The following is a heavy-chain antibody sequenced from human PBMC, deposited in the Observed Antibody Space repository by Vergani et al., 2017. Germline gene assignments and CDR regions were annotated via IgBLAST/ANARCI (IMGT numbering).Heavy chain of an antibody. D-gene: IGHD2-2*01. CDR2: INHSGST. V-gene: IGHV4-34*01. CDR1: GGSFSGYY. Sequence: QVQLQQWGAGLLKPSETLSLTCAVYGGSFSGYYWRWIRQPPGKGLEWIGEINHSGSTNYNPSLKSRVPISVDTSKNQFSLKLRSVPAADTAVYYCARGRKYCSSNSCYLYYYYYYMDVWGKGTSVTVSS. CDR3: ARGRKYCSSNSCYLYYYYYYMDV. J-gene: IGHJ6*03.